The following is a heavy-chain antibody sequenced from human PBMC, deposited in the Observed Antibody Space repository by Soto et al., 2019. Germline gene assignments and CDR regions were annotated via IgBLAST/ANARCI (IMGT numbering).Heavy chain of an antibody. J-gene: IGHJ4*02. CDR2: ISGSGGST. CDR3: AKDTFHSIFTKSRMDPYYFDY. V-gene: IGHV3-23*01. D-gene: IGHD3-9*01. CDR1: GFTFCSYA. Sequence: PGGSLRLSCAASGFTFCSYALSWVRQAPGKGLEWVSAISGSGGSTYYADSVKGRFTISRDNSKNTLYLQMNSLRAEDTAVYYCAKDTFHSIFTKSRMDPYYFDYWGQGTLVTVSS.